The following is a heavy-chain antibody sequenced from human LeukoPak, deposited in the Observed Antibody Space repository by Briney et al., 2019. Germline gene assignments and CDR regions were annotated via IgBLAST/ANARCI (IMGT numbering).Heavy chain of an antibody. Sequence: GGSLKISCQGSGYNFPIYWIGWVRQMPGQGLEWMGIIYPDDSNTIYGPSFQGQVTISADKSINTAYLEWSSLKASDTAIYYCARQGAAGKYYYYYMDVWGKGTTVTVSS. D-gene: IGHD6-13*01. CDR2: IYPDDSNT. J-gene: IGHJ6*03. CDR3: ARQGAAGKYYYYYMDV. CDR1: GYNFPIYW. V-gene: IGHV5-51*01.